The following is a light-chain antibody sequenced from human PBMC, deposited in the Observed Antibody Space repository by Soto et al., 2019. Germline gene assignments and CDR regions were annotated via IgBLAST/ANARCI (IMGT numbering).Light chain of an antibody. CDR1: SSNIGTNY. CDR3: ATWDGSLPAEV. CDR2: DNN. J-gene: IGLJ2*01. V-gene: IGLV1-51*01. Sequence: QSVLTQPPSASGTPGQRVTISCSGSSSNIGTNYVYWYQQLPGTAPKLLIYDNNKPPSGIPDRFSGSKSGTSGTLDITGLETGDEADYYCATWDGSLPAEVFGGGTKLTVL.